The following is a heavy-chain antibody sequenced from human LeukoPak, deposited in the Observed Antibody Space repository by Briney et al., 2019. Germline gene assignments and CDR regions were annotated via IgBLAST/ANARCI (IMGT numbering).Heavy chain of an antibody. CDR2: ISAHNGIT. J-gene: IGHJ4*02. V-gene: IGHV1-18*01. CDR1: GYTFTNYG. D-gene: IGHD3-22*01. Sequence: ASVKVSCKTSGYTFTNYGVNWVRHDPGQGLEWMGWISAHNGITNYAQNLQRSVTTTTDTSTSTAYMLLRSVRSGDTAVYYCARAPIYDTSVYYPDRNFDYWGQGTLVTVSS. CDR3: ARAPIYDTSVYYPDRNFDY.